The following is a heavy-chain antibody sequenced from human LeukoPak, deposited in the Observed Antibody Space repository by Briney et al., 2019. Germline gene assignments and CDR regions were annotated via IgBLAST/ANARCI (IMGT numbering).Heavy chain of an antibody. CDR2: ISYDGSNK. V-gene: IGHV3-30-3*01. Sequence: GGSLRLSCAASGFTGSNNYVSWVRQAPGKGLEWVAVISYDGSNKYYADSVKGRFTISRDNSKNTLYLQMNSLRAEDTAVYYCARGEYSSSFDYWGQGTLVTVSS. CDR1: GFTGSNNY. CDR3: ARGEYSSSFDY. J-gene: IGHJ4*02. D-gene: IGHD6-6*01.